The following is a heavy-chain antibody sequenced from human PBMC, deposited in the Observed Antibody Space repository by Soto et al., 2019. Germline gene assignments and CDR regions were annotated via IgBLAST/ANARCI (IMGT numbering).Heavy chain of an antibody. CDR3: ARGDIAVAGPDY. J-gene: IGHJ4*02. V-gene: IGHV1-8*01. D-gene: IGHD6-19*01. CDR2: MNPNSGNT. Sequence: ASVKVSCKASGYTFTSYDINWVRQATVQGLEWVGWMNPNSGNTGYAQKFQGRVTMTRNTSISTAYMELSSLRSEDTAVYYCARGDIAVAGPDYWVQGSLVTVSS. CDR1: GYTFTSYD.